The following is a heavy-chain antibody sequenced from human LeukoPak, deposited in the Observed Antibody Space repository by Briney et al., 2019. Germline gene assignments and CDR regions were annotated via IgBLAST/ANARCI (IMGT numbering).Heavy chain of an antibody. CDR3: ARHGATPMVRGVIITLFLDY. D-gene: IGHD3-10*01. V-gene: IGHV4-39*01. Sequence: SETLSLTCTVSGGSISNNNYYLGWIRQPPGKGLEWIGSIYYSGSTYYNPSLKSRVTISVDTSKNQFSLKLSSVTAADTAVYYCARHGATPMVRGVIITLFLDYWGQGTLVTVSS. CDR1: GGSISNNNYY. J-gene: IGHJ4*02. CDR2: IYYSGST.